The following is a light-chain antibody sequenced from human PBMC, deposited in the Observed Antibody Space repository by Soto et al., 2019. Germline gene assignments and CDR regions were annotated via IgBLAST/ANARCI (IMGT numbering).Light chain of an antibody. V-gene: IGKV3-15*01. CDR2: GAS. CDR1: QRVYSN. J-gene: IGKJ1*01. Sequence: EILMTQSPDTLSVSPGESATLSCRASQRVYSNLAWYQQRPGQAPRLLIYGASTRATGVPARFSGSGSGTEFILTISSLQSEDFAVYYCQQYNNWPRTFGQGTKVDIK. CDR3: QQYNNWPRT.